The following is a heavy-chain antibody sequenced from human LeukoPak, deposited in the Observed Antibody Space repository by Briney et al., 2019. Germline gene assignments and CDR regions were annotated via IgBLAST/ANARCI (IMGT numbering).Heavy chain of an antibody. CDR1: GLTVGANS. D-gene: IGHD4/OR15-4a*01. J-gene: IGHJ1*01. V-gene: IGHV3-66*04. CDR2: IYDGGST. CDR3: AIRAKYDASLGNVHYECFQH. Sequence: GGSLRLSWAAYGLTVGANSIICVRQAPGKGLEWVSVIYDGGSTYDADSVKGRFSISRDNSKNTVYLQMNSLRAEDMAVYYCAIRAKYDASLGNVHYECFQHWGQGTLVSVSS.